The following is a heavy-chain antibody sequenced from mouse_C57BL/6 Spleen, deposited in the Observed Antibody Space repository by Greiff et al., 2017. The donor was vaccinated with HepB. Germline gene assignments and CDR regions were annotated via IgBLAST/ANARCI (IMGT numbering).Heavy chain of an antibody. Sequence: VQLKQSGGGLVQPGGSLKLSCAASGFTFSDYGMAWVRQAPRKGPEWVAFISNLAYSIYYADTVTGRFTISRENAKNTLYLEMSSLRSEDTAMYYCARGGLNYGYFDYWGQGTTLTVSS. J-gene: IGHJ2*01. CDR2: ISNLAYSI. V-gene: IGHV5-15*01. D-gene: IGHD1-1*02. CDR1: GFTFSDYG. CDR3: ARGGLNYGYFDY.